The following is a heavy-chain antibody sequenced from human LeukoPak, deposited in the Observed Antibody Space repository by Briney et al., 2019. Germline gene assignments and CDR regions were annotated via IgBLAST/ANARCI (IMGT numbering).Heavy chain of an antibody. CDR3: ARGIAAAHLGPHYYYYGMDV. Sequence: GGSLRLSCAASGFTVSSYWMSWVRQAPGKGLEWVANIKQDGSEKYYVDSVKGRFTISRDNAKNSLYLQMNSLRAEDTAVYYCARGIAAAHLGPHYYYYGMDVWGQGTTVTVSS. CDR1: GFTVSSYW. V-gene: IGHV3-7*03. J-gene: IGHJ6*02. D-gene: IGHD6-13*01. CDR2: IKQDGSEK.